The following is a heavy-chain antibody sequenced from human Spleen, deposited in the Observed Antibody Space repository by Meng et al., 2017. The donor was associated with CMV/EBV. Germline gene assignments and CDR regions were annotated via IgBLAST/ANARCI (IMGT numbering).Heavy chain of an antibody. J-gene: IGHJ4*02. CDR1: GGSISSDGHY. D-gene: IGHD4-17*01. CDR3: ARGDPTVTGNYFFDY. CDR2: MYYSGST. Sequence: SETLSLTCTVSGGSISSDGHYWGWIRQSPGKGLEWIGSMYYSGSTYYNPSLKSRVTISVDMSKNQFSLKLSSVTAADTAVYYCARGDPTVTGNYFFDYWGQGTLVTVSS. V-gene: IGHV4-39*07.